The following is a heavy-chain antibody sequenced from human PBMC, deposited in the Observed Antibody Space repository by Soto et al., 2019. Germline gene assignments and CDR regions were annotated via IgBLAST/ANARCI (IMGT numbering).Heavy chain of an antibody. V-gene: IGHV1-18*01. CDR2: ISAYNGNT. D-gene: IGHD3-10*01. Sequence: ASVKVSCKASGYTFTSYGISWVRQAKGQGLEWMGWISAYNGNTNYAQKLQGRVTMTTDTSTSTAYMELRSLRSDDTAVYYCARDGAYYYGSGSYPFDYWGQGTLVTVSS. J-gene: IGHJ4*02. CDR1: GYTFTSYG. CDR3: ARDGAYYYGSGSYPFDY.